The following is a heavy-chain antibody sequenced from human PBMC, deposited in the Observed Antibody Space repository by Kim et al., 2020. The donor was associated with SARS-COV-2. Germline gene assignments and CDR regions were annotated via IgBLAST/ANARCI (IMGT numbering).Heavy chain of an antibody. CDR2: ISAYNGNT. J-gene: IGHJ6*02. V-gene: IGHV1-18*04. CDR3: ARDHIIPRGLETFLEWSTMGYDYYGMDV. CDR1: GYTFTSYG. D-gene: IGHD3-3*01. Sequence: ASVKVSCKASGYTFTSYGISWVRQAPGQGLEWMGWISAYNGNTNYAQKLQGRVTKTTDTSTSTAYMELRSLRSDDTAVYYCARDHIIPRGLETFLEWSTMGYDYYGMDVWGQGTTVTVSS.